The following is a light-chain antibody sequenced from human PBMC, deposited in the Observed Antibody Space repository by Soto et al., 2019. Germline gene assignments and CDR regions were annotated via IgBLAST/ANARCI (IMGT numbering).Light chain of an antibody. V-gene: IGLV2-23*02. J-gene: IGLJ1*01. CDR3: CSYAGSSTYV. CDR1: SSDVGSYNL. CDR2: EVS. Sequence: QSVLTQPASVSGSPGQSITISCTGTSSDVGSYNLVSWYQQHPGKAPKLMIYEVSKRRSGVSNRFSGSKSGNTASLTISGLQAEDEADYYCCSYAGSSTYVFGTGTKVPS.